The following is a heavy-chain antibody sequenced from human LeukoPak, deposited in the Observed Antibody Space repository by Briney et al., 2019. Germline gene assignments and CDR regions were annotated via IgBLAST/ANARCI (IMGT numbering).Heavy chain of an antibody. Sequence: GGSLRLSCAASGFTVSSNYMSWVRQAPGKGLEWVSVLYSGGNTYYADSVKGRFTISRDNSNNTLYLQMNSLRAEDTAVYYCAKAVGYYYYMDVWGKGTTVTISS. CDR3: AKAVGYYYYMDV. CDR1: GFTVSSNY. V-gene: IGHV3-53*01. D-gene: IGHD3-10*01. CDR2: LYSGGNT. J-gene: IGHJ6*03.